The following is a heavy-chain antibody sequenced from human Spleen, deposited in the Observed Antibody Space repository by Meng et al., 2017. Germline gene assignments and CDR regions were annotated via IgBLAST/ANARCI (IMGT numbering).Heavy chain of an antibody. CDR1: GYTFTNYA. D-gene: IGHD5-24*01. CDR3: ARVWITEMANFDY. CDR2: INTDNGNT. Sequence: QVQLVQSGAEVKKPGASVTVSCKASGYTFTNYAMHWVRQAPGQRPEWMGWINTDNGNTKYSQKFQGRVTFSRDTSASTASMELSSLTSEDTAVYYCARVWITEMANFDYWGQGTLVTVSS. V-gene: IGHV1-3*04. J-gene: IGHJ4*02.